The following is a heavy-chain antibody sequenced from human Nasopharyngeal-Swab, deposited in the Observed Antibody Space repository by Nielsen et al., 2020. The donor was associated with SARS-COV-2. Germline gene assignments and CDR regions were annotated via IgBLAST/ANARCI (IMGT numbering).Heavy chain of an antibody. CDR3: AREAQTGYSSGWTYYYYGMDV. D-gene: IGHD6-19*01. CDR1: GFTFNNFG. V-gene: IGHV3-30*03. CDR2: ISYDGSNK. Sequence: GESLKISCAASGFTFNNFGMHWVRQAPGKGLEWVAVISYDGSNKHYADSVKGRFTISRDNSKNTLYLQMNSLRAEDTAVYYCAREAQTGYSSGWTYYYYGMDVWGQGTTVTVSS. J-gene: IGHJ6*02.